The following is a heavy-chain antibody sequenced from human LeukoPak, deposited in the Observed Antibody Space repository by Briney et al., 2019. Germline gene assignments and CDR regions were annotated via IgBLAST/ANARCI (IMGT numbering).Heavy chain of an antibody. CDR3: ARGMGGYGGYDY. CDR1: GFTFSSYA. Sequence: GSLRLSCAASGFTFSSYAMSWVRQAPGKGLEWVSVIYSGGSSYYADSVKGRFTISRDNSKNTVYLRMNSLRVEDTAVYYCARGMGGYGGYDYWGQGTLVTVSS. V-gene: IGHV3-66*01. CDR2: IYSGGSS. J-gene: IGHJ4*02. D-gene: IGHD5-12*01.